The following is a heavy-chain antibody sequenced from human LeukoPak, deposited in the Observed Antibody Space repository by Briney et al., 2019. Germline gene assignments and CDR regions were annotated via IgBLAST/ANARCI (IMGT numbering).Heavy chain of an antibody. CDR1: GFTFSSYA. V-gene: IGHV3-23*01. D-gene: IGHD2-2*01. Sequence: GGSLRLSCAASGFTFSSYAMTWVRQAPGKGLEWVSSITDSGDSTYYADSAKGRFTISRDNSKNTLYLQMNSLRAEDTAVYYCAKSQGYCSSTSCPQPYYYGMDVWGQGTTVTVSS. CDR2: ITDSGDST. J-gene: IGHJ6*02. CDR3: AKSQGYCSSTSCPQPYYYGMDV.